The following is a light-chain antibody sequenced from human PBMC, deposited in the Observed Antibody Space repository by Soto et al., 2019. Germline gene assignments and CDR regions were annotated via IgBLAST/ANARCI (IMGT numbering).Light chain of an antibody. CDR3: QQLNSYPRT. Sequence: DIKLTQSPSFLSASVGDRVTITCRASQDINSYLAWYQQKPGKAPKLLLYAASTLQSAVPPRFSGGGSGTEFTLTISSLQPEDFATYYCQQLNSYPRTFGQGTKVEF. V-gene: IGKV1-9*01. J-gene: IGKJ1*01. CDR2: AAS. CDR1: QDINSY.